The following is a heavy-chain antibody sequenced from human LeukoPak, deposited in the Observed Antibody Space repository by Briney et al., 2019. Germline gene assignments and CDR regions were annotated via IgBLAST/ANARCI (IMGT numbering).Heavy chain of an antibody. V-gene: IGHV4-59*01. CDR2: IYYSGST. Sequence: SETLSFTCTVSGGSISSYYSSWIRQPPGKGLEWIGYIYYSGSTNYNPSLKSRVTISVDTSKNQFSLKLSSVTAADTAVYYCARARWIQLLNWFDPWGQGTLVTVSS. J-gene: IGHJ5*02. CDR3: ARARWIQLLNWFDP. D-gene: IGHD5-18*01. CDR1: GGSISSYY.